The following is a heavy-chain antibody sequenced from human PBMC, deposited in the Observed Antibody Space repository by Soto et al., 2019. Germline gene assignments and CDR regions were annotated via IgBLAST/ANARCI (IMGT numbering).Heavy chain of an antibody. CDR3: AKDPCYSYDSLYFDP. V-gene: IGHV3-23*01. CDR2: ISGSGHRS. Sequence: ELQLLESGGGLVQPGGSLSLSCTVSGFTFRSYSMTWVRQAPGRGLEWVSAISGSGHRSYYADAVKGRFTISRDNSRDTLYLQMNSVRAEDTAIYSCAKDPCYSYDSLYFDPWGQGTPVTVSS. J-gene: IGHJ4*02. D-gene: IGHD5-18*01. CDR1: GFTFRSYS.